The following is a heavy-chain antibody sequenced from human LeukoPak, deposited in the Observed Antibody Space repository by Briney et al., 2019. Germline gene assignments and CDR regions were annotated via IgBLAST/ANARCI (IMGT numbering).Heavy chain of an antibody. CDR2: IKQDESEK. V-gene: IGHV3-7*01. Sequence: GSLRLSCAASGFTFSSYWMSWVRQAPGKGLEWVANIKQDESEKYYVDSVKGRFTVSRDNAKNSLYLQMNSLRAEDTAVYYCASVTQTTFGYYFDYWGQGTLVTVSS. CDR1: GFTFSSYW. CDR3: ASVTQTTFGYYFDY. J-gene: IGHJ4*02. D-gene: IGHD3-16*01.